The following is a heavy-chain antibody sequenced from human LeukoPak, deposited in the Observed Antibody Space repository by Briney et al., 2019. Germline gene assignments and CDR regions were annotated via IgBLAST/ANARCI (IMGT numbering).Heavy chain of an antibody. CDR1: GFIFDDYA. J-gene: IGHJ4*02. CDR3: ARDRFRYCSGAYCSHFEF. V-gene: IGHV3-9*03. CDR2: INWNSGTI. Sequence: PGGSLRLSCAASGFIFDDYAMHWVRHAPGKGLEWVSGINWNSGTIGYADSVKGRFTISRDNAKNSLYLQMNSLRADDMAFYYCARDRFRYCSGAYCSHFEFWGQGTLVSVSS. D-gene: IGHD2-15*01.